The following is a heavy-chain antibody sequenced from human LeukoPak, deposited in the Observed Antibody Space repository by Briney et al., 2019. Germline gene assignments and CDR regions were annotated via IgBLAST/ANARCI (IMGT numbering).Heavy chain of an antibody. D-gene: IGHD3-3*01. J-gene: IGHJ3*02. CDR2: ISSSSSYI. V-gene: IGHV3-21*04. Sequence: GGSLRLSCAASGFTFSSYSMNWVRQAPGKGLEWVSSISSSSSYIYYADSVKGRFTISRDNSKNTLYLQMNSLRAEDTAVYYCAKAPITIFGVVRVAFDIWGQGTMVTVSS. CDR3: AKAPITIFGVVRVAFDI. CDR1: GFTFSSYS.